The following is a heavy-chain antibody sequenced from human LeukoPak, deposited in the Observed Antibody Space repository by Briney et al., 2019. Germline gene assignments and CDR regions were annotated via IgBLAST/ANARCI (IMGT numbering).Heavy chain of an antibody. CDR1: GFTVSSNY. D-gene: IGHD6-19*01. CDR3: AKDLSVAGPFDY. V-gene: IGHV3-53*01. Sequence: GGSLTPSCAASGFTVSSNYMSWVRQAPGKGLEWVSIIYSGGSTFYADSVKGRFTISRDNSKNTLYLQMNSLRAEDTPVYYCAKDLSVAGPFDYWGQGTLVTVSS. CDR2: IYSGGST. J-gene: IGHJ4*02.